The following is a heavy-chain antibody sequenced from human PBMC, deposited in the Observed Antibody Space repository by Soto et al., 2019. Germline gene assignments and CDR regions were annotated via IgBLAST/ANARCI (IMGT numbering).Heavy chain of an antibody. CDR3: AKDPWRSGYYFDY. D-gene: IGHD3-3*01. V-gene: IGHV3-23*01. Sequence: GGSLRLSCAASGFTFSSYAMSWVRQAPGKGLEWVSAISGSGGSTYYADSVKGRFTISRDNSKNTLYPQMNSLRAEDTAVYYCAKDPWRSGYYFDYWGQGTLVTVSS. J-gene: IGHJ4*02. CDR1: GFTFSSYA. CDR2: ISGSGGST.